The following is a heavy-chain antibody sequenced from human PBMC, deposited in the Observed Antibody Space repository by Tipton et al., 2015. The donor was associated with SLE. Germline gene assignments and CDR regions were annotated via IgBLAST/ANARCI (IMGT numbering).Heavy chain of an antibody. J-gene: IGHJ3*02. CDR1: GFTFNSHS. Sequence: SLRLSCAASGFTFNSHSMNWVRQAPGKGLEWVSYISSSSSTIYYADSVKGRFTISRDNSKNTLYLQMNSLRAEDTAVYYCAKKTQGNYWADAFDIWGQGTMVTVSS. CDR3: AKKTQGNYWADAFDI. CDR2: ISSSSSTI. D-gene: IGHD1-7*01. V-gene: IGHV3-48*01.